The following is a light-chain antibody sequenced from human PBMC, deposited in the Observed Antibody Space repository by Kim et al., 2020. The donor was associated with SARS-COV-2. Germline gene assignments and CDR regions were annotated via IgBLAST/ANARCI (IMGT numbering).Light chain of an antibody. J-gene: IGKJ5*01. V-gene: IGKV3-11*01. CDR1: QVVRSS. CDR2: AAS. Sequence: SRGERAIPPCQASQVVRSSVAWYQHKPGQAPRPLIYAASNRATGIPARFSGSGSGTDFTLTISSLEPEDFAVYYCQQRSNWPPITFGQGTRLEI. CDR3: QQRSNWPPIT.